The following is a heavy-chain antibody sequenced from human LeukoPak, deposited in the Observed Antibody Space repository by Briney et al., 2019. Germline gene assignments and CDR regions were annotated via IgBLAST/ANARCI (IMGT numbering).Heavy chain of an antibody. V-gene: IGHV1-2*06. D-gene: IGHD6-13*01. CDR2: INPYSGDT. J-gene: IGHJ4*02. CDR3: ARDQGSLTRSWYTGY. Sequence: ASVKVSCKASGYTFTGYHIHWVRQAHGQGREWMGRINPYSGDTNFAQKFQGRVTMTRDTSITTAYMDLSSLTPDDTAVYFCARDQGSLTRSWYTGYWGQGTQVTVSS. CDR1: GYTFTGYH.